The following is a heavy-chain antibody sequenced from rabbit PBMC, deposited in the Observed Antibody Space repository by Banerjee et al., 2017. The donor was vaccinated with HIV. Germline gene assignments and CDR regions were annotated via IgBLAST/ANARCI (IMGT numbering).Heavy chain of an antibody. D-gene: IGHD6-1*01. CDR3: ASSVGYVYASFGL. CDR1: GIDFSSYW. Sequence: QEQLEKSGGDLVKPGGTLTLTCKASGIDFSSYWMCWVRQAPGKGLEWIGCIDYSSNKWYASWLNGRFTISRSTSLNTVDLKVTSLTGADTATYFCASSVGYVYASFGLWGQGTLVTV. CDR2: IDYSSNK. J-gene: IGHJ4*01. V-gene: IGHV1S43*01.